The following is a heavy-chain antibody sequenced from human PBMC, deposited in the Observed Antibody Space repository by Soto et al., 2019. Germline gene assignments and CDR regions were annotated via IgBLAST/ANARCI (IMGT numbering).Heavy chain of an antibody. CDR2: IKQDGSEK. Sequence: GGSLRLSCAASGFTFSSYWMSWVRQAPGKGLEWVANIKQDGSEKYYVASVKGRFTISRDNAKNSLYLQMNSLRAEDTAVYYCARVKTMVRAHYYYYMDVWGKGTTVTVSS. V-gene: IGHV3-7*04. D-gene: IGHD3-10*01. J-gene: IGHJ6*03. CDR1: GFTFSSYW. CDR3: ARVKTMVRAHYYYYMDV.